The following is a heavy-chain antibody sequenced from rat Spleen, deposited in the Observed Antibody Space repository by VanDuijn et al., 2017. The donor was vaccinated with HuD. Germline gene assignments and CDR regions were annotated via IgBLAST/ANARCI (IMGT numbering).Heavy chain of an antibody. CDR2: ISTGGGNT. D-gene: IGHD1-10*01. Sequence: EVKLVESGGGLVQPGRSLKLSCAASGFNFNDYWMGWVRQAPTKGLVWVASISTGGGNTYYRDSVKGRFTISRDNAKSTLYLQMDSMRSEDTATYYCERHIYNNFPYYFDYWGQGVMVTVSS. V-gene: IGHV5-25*01. CDR3: ERHIYNNFPYYFDY. J-gene: IGHJ2*01. CDR1: GFNFNDYW.